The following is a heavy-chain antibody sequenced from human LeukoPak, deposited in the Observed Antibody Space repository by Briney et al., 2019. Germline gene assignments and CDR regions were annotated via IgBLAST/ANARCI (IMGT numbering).Heavy chain of an antibody. CDR1: GYTFSNFG. CDR2: IHPNNGGT. Sequence: GASVKVSCKASGYTFSNFGISWVRQAPGQGLEWLGWIHPNNGGTNYGQKFQGRVTMTRDTSISTAYMELSRLISDDTAVYYCARGTNGAFDIWGQGTMVTVSS. D-gene: IGHD2-8*01. V-gene: IGHV1-2*02. CDR3: ARGTNGAFDI. J-gene: IGHJ3*02.